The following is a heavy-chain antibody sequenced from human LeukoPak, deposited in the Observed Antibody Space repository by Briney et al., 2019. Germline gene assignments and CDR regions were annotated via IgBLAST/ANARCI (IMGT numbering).Heavy chain of an antibody. J-gene: IGHJ6*03. Sequence: SETLSLTCAVSGYSISSGYYWGWIRQPPGKGLEWIGSMYHSGSTYYNPSLKSRVTISVDTSENQFSLKLTSVTAADTAVYFCARNRLSTTSGYAFDYMDDWGKGTTVTVSS. CDR3: ARNRLSTTSGYAFDYMDD. V-gene: IGHV4-38-2*01. CDR1: GYSISSGYY. D-gene: IGHD5-12*01. CDR2: MYHSGST.